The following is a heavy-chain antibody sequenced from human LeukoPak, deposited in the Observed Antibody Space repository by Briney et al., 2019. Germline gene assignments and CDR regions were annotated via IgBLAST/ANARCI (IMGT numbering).Heavy chain of an antibody. V-gene: IGHV1-69*13. CDR3: ARGTYYYDSSGYYPFDY. CDR2: IIPIFGTA. Sequence: SVKVSCKASGGTFSSYAISWVRQAPGQGLEWMGGIIPIFGTANYAQKFQGRVTITADESTSTAYMELSSLRSEDTAVYYCARGTYYYDSSGYYPFDYWGQGTLVTVSS. D-gene: IGHD3-22*01. CDR1: GGTFSSYA. J-gene: IGHJ4*02.